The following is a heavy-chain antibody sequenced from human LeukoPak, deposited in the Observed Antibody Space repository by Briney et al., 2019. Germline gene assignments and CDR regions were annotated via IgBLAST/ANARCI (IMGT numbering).Heavy chain of an antibody. CDR2: IYHSGST. CDR3: ARAKDTAMDI. J-gene: IGHJ4*02. CDR1: GGSISSGGYS. V-gene: IGHV4-30-2*01. Sequence: SETLSLTCAVSGGSISSGGYSWSWIRRPPGKGLEWIGYIYHSGSTYYNPSLKSRVTIPVDRSKNQFSLKLSSVTAADTAVYYCARAKDTAMDIWGQGTLVTVSS. D-gene: IGHD5-18*01.